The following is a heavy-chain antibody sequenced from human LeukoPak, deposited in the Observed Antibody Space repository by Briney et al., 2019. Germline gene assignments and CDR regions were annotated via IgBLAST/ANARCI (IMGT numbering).Heavy chain of an antibody. J-gene: IGHJ4*02. CDR1: GGSFSGYY. CDR3: ARGFHFDY. V-gene: IGHV4-34*01. Sequence: PSETLSLTCAVYGGSFSGYYWSWIRQPPGKGLEWIGEINHSGSTNYNPSLKSRVTISVDTSKNQFSLKLSSVTAADTAVYYCARGFHFDYWGQGTLVTVSS. CDR2: INHSGST.